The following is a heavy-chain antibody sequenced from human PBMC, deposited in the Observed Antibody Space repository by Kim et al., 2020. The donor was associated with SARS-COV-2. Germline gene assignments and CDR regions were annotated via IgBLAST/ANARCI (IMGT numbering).Heavy chain of an antibody. Sequence: GGSLRLSCAASGFTLSSNGMSWVRQAPGKGLEWVSVICSGGIKKYYESSVRGLSTSTENNSKKTYFRKISLRAADTTVCYCGREMVPRGAAVGDFWGQGT. D-gene: IGHD2-8*01. CDR3: GREMVPRGAAVGDF. J-gene: IGHJ4*01. CDR2: ICSGGIKK. CDR1: GFTLSSNG. V-gene: IGHV3-33*01.